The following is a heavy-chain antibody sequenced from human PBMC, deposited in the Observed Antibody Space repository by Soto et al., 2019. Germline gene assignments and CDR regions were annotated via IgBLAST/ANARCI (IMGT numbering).Heavy chain of an antibody. J-gene: IGHJ4*02. CDR3: AKRPFTSSGSFDY. D-gene: IGHD6-19*01. CDR2: FSGSGGST. V-gene: IGHV3-23*01. Sequence: EVQLLESGGGLVQPGGSLRLSCAASGFTFSSFAMSWVRQAPGKGVEWVSTFSGSGGSTYYADSVKGRFTISRDDSKNTLYLQMNSLRAEDTAVYYCAKRPFTSSGSFDYWGQGTLVTVSS. CDR1: GFTFSSFA.